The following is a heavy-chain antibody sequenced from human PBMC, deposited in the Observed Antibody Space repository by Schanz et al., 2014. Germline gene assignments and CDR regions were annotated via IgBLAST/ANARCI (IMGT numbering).Heavy chain of an antibody. CDR1: GITFSDYA. D-gene: IGHD2-15*01. V-gene: IGHV3-23*03. Sequence: EVQLLESGGALEQPGGSLRLSCAASGITFSDYAMSWVRQAPGKGLEWVTVISYDGSTKYYADSVRGRFTISRDNSKNTLSLLVNSLRGEDTATYYCAKAFRMTKYYGMDVWGQGTTVTVS. J-gene: IGHJ6*02. CDR3: AKAFRMTKYYGMDV. CDR2: ISYDGSTK.